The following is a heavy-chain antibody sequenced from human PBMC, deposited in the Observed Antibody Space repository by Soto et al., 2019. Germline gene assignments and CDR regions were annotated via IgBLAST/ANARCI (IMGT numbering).Heavy chain of an antibody. D-gene: IGHD1-26*01. CDR1: GGSFSGYY. CDR2: INHSGST. CDR3: AREAFLVGATGHLYYYGMDV. V-gene: IGHV4-34*01. J-gene: IGHJ6*02. Sequence: PSETLSLTCAVYGGSFSGYYWSWIRQPPGKGLEWIGEINHSGSTNYNPSLKSRVTISVDTSKNQFSLKLSSVTAADTAVYYCAREAFLVGATGHLYYYGMDVWGQGTTVTVSS.